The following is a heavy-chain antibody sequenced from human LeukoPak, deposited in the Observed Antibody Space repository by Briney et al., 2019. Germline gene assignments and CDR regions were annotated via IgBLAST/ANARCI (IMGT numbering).Heavy chain of an antibody. J-gene: IGHJ4*02. D-gene: IGHD3-10*01. CDR3: AKDYGYGSGSTFDY. CDR2: IRYDGSNK. CDR1: GFTFSSYG. Sequence: PGGSLRLSCAASGFTFSSYGMHWVRQAPGKGLEWVAFIRYDGSNKYYADSVKGRFTISRDNSKNTLYLQMNSLRAEDTAVYYCAKDYGYGSGSTFDYWGQGTLVTVSS. V-gene: IGHV3-30*02.